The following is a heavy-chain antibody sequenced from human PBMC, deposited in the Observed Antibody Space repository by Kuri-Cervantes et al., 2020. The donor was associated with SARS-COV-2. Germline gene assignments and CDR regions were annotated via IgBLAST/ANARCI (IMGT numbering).Heavy chain of an antibody. CDR3: AKGHCTNGVCLDYFDY. D-gene: IGHD2-8*01. CDR1: GFTFSSYW. J-gene: IGHJ4*02. V-gene: IGHV3-30*02. CDR2: IWYGGSNK. Sequence: GESLKISCAASGFTFSSYWMSWVRQAPGKGLEWVAVIWYGGSNKYYADSVKGRFTISRDNSKNTLYLQMNSLRAEDTAVYYCAKGHCTNGVCLDYFDYWGQGTLVTVSS.